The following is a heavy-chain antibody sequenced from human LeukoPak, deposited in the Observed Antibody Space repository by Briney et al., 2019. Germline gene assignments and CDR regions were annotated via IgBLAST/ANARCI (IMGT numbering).Heavy chain of an antibody. V-gene: IGHV3-23*01. CDR3: AKDTLIAVAGLYYFDY. D-gene: IGHD6-19*01. CDR2: ISAGGNSP. CDR1: GFTFSSYA. Sequence: GSLRLSCAASGFTFSSYAMIWVRQPPGKGLEWVSGISAGGNSPYCADSVKGRFTISRDNSKNTLYLQMNSLRAEDTAVYYCAKDTLIAVAGLYYFDYWGQGTLVTVSS. J-gene: IGHJ4*02.